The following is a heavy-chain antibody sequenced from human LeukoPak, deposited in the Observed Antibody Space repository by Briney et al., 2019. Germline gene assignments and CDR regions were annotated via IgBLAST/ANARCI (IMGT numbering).Heavy chain of an antibody. CDR2: INPNSGGT. J-gene: IGHJ5*02. V-gene: IGHV1-2*02. D-gene: IGHD6-19*01. Sequence: ASVKVSCKASGYTFTGYYMHWVRQAPGQGLEWMGWINPNSGGTNYAQKFQGRVTMTRDMSTGTVYMELSSLRSEDTAVYYCARVGSLYSSGWYAGFDPWGQGTLVTVSS. CDR3: ARVGSLYSSGWYAGFDP. CDR1: GYTFTGYY.